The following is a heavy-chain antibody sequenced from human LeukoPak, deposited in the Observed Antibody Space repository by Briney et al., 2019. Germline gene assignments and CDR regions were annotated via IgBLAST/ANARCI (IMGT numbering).Heavy chain of an antibody. V-gene: IGHV3-23*01. Sequence: PGGSLRLSCAASGFTFSTASLHWVRQAPGRGLEWVSAFDTGFGTYYPDSLKGRFTISRDNSKNTLFLQVNSLRAEDTAVYYCARGNYYGMDVWGQGTTVTVSS. J-gene: IGHJ6*02. CDR3: ARGNYYGMDV. CDR2: FDTGFGT. CDR1: GFTFSTAS.